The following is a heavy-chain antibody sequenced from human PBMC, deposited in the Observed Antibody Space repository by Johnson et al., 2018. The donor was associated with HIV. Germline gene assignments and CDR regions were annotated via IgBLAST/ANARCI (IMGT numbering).Heavy chain of an antibody. Sequence: LVESGGVVVQTGGSLRLSCAASGFTFDDDTIQWVRQVPGKGRAWVSLISRDDDSTYYADSVKGRFTISRDNDKNSLYLQMNSLRAEDTAVYYCARVNEDLLYAFDIWGQGTMVTVSS. D-gene: IGHD1-1*01. CDR2: ISRDDDST. J-gene: IGHJ3*02. CDR1: GFTFDDDT. V-gene: IGHV3-43*01. CDR3: ARVNEDLLYAFDI.